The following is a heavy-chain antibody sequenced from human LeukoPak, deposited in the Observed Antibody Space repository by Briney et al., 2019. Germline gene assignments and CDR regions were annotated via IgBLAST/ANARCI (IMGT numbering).Heavy chain of an antibody. D-gene: IGHD6-19*01. J-gene: IGHJ5*02. CDR3: AKVGVAGGYYWFYP. CDR2: ITGSGGYT. Sequence: AGGSLRLSCAASGFTFSSYAVSWVRQAPGKGLEWVSAITGSGGYTYNADSVKGRFTISRDNSKNTLYLQMNSLRAEDTAVYYCAKVGVAGGYYWFYPWGQGTLVTVSS. CDR1: GFTFSSYA. V-gene: IGHV3-23*01.